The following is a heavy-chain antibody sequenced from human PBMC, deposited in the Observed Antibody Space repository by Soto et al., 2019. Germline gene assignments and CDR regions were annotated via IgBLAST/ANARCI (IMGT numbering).Heavy chain of an antibody. V-gene: IGHV3-23*01. D-gene: IGHD3-9*01. Sequence: PGGSLSLSCAASGFAFSSYAMSWVRQAPGKGLEWVSAISGSGGSTYYADSVKGRFTISRDNSKNTLYLQMNSLRAEDTAVYYCAKTSRGFDWPMGHPDYWGQGTLVTVSS. CDR3: AKTSRGFDWPMGHPDY. J-gene: IGHJ4*02. CDR1: GFAFSSYA. CDR2: ISGSGGST.